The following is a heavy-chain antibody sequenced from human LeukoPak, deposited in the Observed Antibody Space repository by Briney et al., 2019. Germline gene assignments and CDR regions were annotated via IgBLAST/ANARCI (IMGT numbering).Heavy chain of an antibody. CDR1: GFTFSSYA. CDR2: ISSDGTNQ. D-gene: IGHD2-2*01. J-gene: IGHJ4*02. Sequence: QPGGSLRLSCAASGFTFSSYAMHWVRQAPGKGLEWVTVISSDGTNQHYADSVKGRFTISRDNSKNTLYLQMNSLRVDDTAVYYCARPYYCSTTSCSYGLAYWGQGTLVTVSS. CDR3: ARPYYCSTTSCSYGLAY. V-gene: IGHV3-30*04.